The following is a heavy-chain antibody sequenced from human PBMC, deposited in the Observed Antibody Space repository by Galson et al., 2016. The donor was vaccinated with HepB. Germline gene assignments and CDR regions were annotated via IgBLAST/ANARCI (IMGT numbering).Heavy chain of an antibody. J-gene: IGHJ4*01. CDR1: GFGFDEFG. V-gene: IGHV3-9*01. CDR2: ISWNSANL. CDR3: AKAAGGGYGGDLGGNFDY. Sequence: SLRLSCAASGFGFDEFGMHWVRQGPGKGLKWVSGISWNSANLGYDDSVKGRFTISSDNAKNSLYLQMNSLVPADTALYYCAKAAGGGYGGDLGGNFDYWGHGILVTVSS. D-gene: IGHD4-23*01.